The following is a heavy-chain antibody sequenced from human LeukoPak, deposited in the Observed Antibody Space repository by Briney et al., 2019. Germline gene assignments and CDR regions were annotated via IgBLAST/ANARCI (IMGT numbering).Heavy chain of an antibody. CDR3: TRWRSGVSD. V-gene: IGHV3-72*01. CDR2: TKNKAENFAT. J-gene: IGHJ4*02. Sequence: GGSLRLSCAASEFTFSSYSMNWVRQAPGKGLEWVGHTKNKAENFATEYAASVIGRFTISRGDSTNSVFLQMNSLKTDDTAVYYCTRWRSGVSDWGQGTLVTVSS. D-gene: IGHD3-3*01. CDR1: EFTFSSYS.